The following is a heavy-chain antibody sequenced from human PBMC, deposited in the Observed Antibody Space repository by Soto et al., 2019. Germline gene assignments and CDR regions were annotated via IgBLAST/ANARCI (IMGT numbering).Heavy chain of an antibody. CDR3: ARGYYDTSGQSNTFDI. CDR1: GASITSSY. D-gene: IGHD3-22*01. CDR2: VFHTGST. Sequence: PSETLSLICTVSGASITSSYWSWIRQSPEKGLEWIAYVFHTGSTNYNPSLKSRVTASVDTSKNQFSLKLRSVTAADSAVYYCARGYYDTSGQSNTFDIWGQGTMVTVSS. J-gene: IGHJ3*02. V-gene: IGHV4-59*01.